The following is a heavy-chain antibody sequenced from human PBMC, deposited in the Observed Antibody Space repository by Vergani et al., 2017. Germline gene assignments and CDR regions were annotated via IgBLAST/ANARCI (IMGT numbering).Heavy chain of an antibody. CDR2: ISGSGGST. V-gene: IGHV3-23*01. Sequence: EVQLLESGGGLVQPGGSLRLSCAASGFTFSSYAMSWVRQAPGKGLEWVSAISGSGGSTYYADSVKARFTISRDNSKNTLYMHMNSLRAEETALYYCAKGRGRGIVGAISFDYWGQGTLVTVSS. CDR3: AKGRGRGIVGAISFDY. D-gene: IGHD1-26*01. CDR1: GFTFSSYA. J-gene: IGHJ4*02.